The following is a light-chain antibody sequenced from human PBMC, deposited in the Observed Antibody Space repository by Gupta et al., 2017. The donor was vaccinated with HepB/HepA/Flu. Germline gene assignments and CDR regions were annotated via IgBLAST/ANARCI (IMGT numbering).Light chain of an antibody. Sequence: DIQMTQSPSSLSASVGDRVTITCRASQSISSYLNWYQQKPGKAPKLLIYAASSVQSGVPSRFSGSGSGTDFTLTISRLQPEDFANYYCQQSDSTPRTFGQGTXLEIK. CDR2: AAS. CDR1: QSISSY. J-gene: IGKJ2*01. V-gene: IGKV1-39*01. CDR3: QQSDSTPRT.